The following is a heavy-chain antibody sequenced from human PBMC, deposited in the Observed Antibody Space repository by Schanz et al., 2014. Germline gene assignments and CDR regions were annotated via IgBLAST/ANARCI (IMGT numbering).Heavy chain of an antibody. D-gene: IGHD3-10*01. J-gene: IGHJ4*02. V-gene: IGHV1-2*02. Sequence: QVQLVQSGAEVKKPGSSMKVSCKASGGTFSTYTISWVRQAPGQGLEWMGWLNPDSGETLYAQRFQGRVTLTRDTSIRTAYMDLRSLLPDDAAVYFCARGGVLVLPPGTVKKGNDYWGQGTLVTVSS. CDR2: LNPDSGET. CDR1: GGTFSTYT. CDR3: ARGGVLVLPPGTVKKGNDY.